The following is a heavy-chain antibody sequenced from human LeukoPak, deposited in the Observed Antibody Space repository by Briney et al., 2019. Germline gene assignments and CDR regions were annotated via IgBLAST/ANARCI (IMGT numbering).Heavy chain of an antibody. V-gene: IGHV3-74*01. CDR3: ARELPREVTLDS. Sequence: GGSLRLSCVASEFDFFSYGMQWVRQAPGKGLVWVSRIFTEGSTTSYADSVKGRFTISRDNAKNTLYLEMKSLRVEDTAVYYCARELPREVTLDSWGQGTLVTVSS. CDR1: EFDFFSYG. J-gene: IGHJ5*01. CDR2: IFTEGSTT. D-gene: IGHD2-21*02.